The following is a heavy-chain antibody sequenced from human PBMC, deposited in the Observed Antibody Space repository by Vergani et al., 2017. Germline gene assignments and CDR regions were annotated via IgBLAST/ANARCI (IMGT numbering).Heavy chain of an antibody. D-gene: IGHD3-22*01. J-gene: IGHJ4*02. CDR2: IYTSGST. Sequence: QVQLQESGPGLVKPSQTLSLTCTVSGGSISSGSYYWSWIRQPAGKGLEWIGRIYTSGSTNYNPSLTSRVTISVDTSKNQFSLKLSSVTAADTAVYYCARETYYYDSSGYYFGFDYWGQGTLVTVSS. CDR1: GGSISSGSYY. CDR3: ARETYYYDSSGYYFGFDY. V-gene: IGHV4-61*02.